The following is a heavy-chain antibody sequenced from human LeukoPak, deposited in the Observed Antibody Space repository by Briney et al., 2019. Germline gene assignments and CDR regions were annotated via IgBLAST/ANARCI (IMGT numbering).Heavy chain of an antibody. CDR3: ARSERIIMILGGAFDI. V-gene: IGHV4-59*08. J-gene: IGHJ3*02. D-gene: IGHD3-22*01. CDR1: GDSISSYY. Sequence: SETLSLTCTVSGDSISSYYWSWIRQPPGKGLEWIGYIYCSGSTNYSPSLKSRVTISVDTSKNQFSLKLSSVTAADTAVYYCARSERIIMILGGAFDIWGQGTAVTVSS. CDR2: IYCSGST.